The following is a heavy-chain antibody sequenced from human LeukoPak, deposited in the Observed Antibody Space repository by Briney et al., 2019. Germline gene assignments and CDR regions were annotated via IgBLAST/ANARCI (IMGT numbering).Heavy chain of an antibody. Sequence: GGSLRLSCAASGFTFNTYAMSWVRQAPWERLQWASGISDSGGNTYYADSVRGRFTISRDNSKNTLYLQMNSLRAEDTAVYYCARHRSSWLIDYWGQGTLVTVSS. V-gene: IGHV3-23*01. J-gene: IGHJ4*02. CDR1: GFTFNTYA. D-gene: IGHD6-6*01. CDR2: ISDSGGNT. CDR3: ARHRSSWLIDY.